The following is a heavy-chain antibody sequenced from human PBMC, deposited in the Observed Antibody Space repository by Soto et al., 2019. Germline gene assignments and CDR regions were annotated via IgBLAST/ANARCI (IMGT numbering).Heavy chain of an antibody. J-gene: IGHJ4*02. D-gene: IGHD6-13*01. Sequence: GGSLRLSCAASGFTYSSYSTYSMNWVRQAPGKGLQWVSSISSNSNYIYYADSVKGRFTISRDNAKNSLYLQMNSLRAEDTALYFCASASGIAAGVRPTLYYFDYWGQGTLVTVSS. CDR2: ISSNSNYI. V-gene: IGHV3-21*01. CDR3: ASASGIAAGVRPTLYYFDY. CDR1: GFTYSSYSTYS.